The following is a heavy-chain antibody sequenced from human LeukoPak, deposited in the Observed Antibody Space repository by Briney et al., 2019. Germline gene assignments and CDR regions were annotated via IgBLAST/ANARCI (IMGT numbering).Heavy chain of an antibody. Sequence: SETLSLTCTVSGDSISSYYWSWIRQPPGKGLEWIGYIYYSGNTNYNPSLKSRVTISVDTSKNQFSLKLSSVTAADTAVYYCARKSWGDGYNIWGQGTLVTVSS. CDR3: ARKSWGDGYNI. V-gene: IGHV4-59*12. D-gene: IGHD5-24*01. CDR2: IYYSGNT. CDR1: GDSISSYY. J-gene: IGHJ4*02.